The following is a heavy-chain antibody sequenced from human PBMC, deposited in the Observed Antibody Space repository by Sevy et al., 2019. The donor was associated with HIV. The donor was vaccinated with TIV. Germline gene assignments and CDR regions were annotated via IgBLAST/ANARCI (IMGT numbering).Heavy chain of an antibody. D-gene: IGHD3-22*01. J-gene: IGHJ6*02. CDR3: ARDRYYDASGYYYYYYGLDV. CDR1: EFSVTDNY. CDR2: IYSGGST. Sequence: GGSLRLSCAASEFSVTDNYMSWVRQAPGKGLEWVSTIYSGGSTFYADSVKGRFTISRDNSKNTLYLNMNSLGAEDTAVYYCARDRYYDASGYYYYYYGLDVWGQGTTVTVSS. V-gene: IGHV3-66*01.